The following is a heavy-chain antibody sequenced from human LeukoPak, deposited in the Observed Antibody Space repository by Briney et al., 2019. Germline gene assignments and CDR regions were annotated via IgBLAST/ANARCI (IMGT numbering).Heavy chain of an antibody. CDR1: GYTFTSHG. J-gene: IGHJ4*02. Sequence: GASVKVSCKASGYTFTSHGISWVRQAPGQGLEWMGWISAYNGNTNYAQKLQGRVTMTTDTSMSTAYMELRSLRSDDTAVYYCARSEKYCSGGSCYSPGGYWGQGTLVTVSS. CDR2: ISAYNGNT. V-gene: IGHV1-18*01. CDR3: ARSEKYCSGGSCYSPGGY. D-gene: IGHD2-15*01.